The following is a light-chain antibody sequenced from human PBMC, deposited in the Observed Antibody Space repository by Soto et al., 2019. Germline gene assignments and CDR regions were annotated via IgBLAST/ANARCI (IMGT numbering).Light chain of an antibody. Sequence: EIVLTQSPGTLSLSPGERATLSCRASQSISSSYFAWYQQKPGQAPRLLVYGVSSRATDVPDRFSGSGSGADFTLSISRLEPEDFAVYYCQQYGTSPLTFGGGTKVDIK. CDR2: GVS. J-gene: IGKJ4*01. V-gene: IGKV3-20*01. CDR1: QSISSSY. CDR3: QQYGTSPLT.